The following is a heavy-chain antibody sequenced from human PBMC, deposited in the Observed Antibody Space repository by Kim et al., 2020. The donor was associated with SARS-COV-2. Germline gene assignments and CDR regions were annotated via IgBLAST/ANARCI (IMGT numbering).Heavy chain of an antibody. CDR1: GFTFSDYW. V-gene: IGHV3-74*01. CDR3: ARAISGGGYDC. Sequence: GGSLRLSCAASGFTFSDYWMHWVRQAPGKGLVWVSRINTDGSNTDYADSVKGRFTISRDNAKNTLYLQMNSLRAEDTAFYYCARAISGGGYDCWGQGALVTVSS. J-gene: IGHJ4*02. D-gene: IGHD5-12*01. CDR2: INTDGSNT.